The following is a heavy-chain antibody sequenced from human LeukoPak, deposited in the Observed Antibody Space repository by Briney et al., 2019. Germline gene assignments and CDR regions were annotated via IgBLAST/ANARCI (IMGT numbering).Heavy chain of an antibody. Sequence: GRSLRLSCAASGFSFSSHDMNWVCQAPGKGLEWVAVVSHDGRNKYYADSVEGRFTVSRDNSKYTLYLQMNSLRAEDTAVYYCARGSSGWPFDYWGQGTLVAVSS. CDR3: ARGSSGWPFDY. V-gene: IGHV3-30*01. CDR1: GFSFSSHD. D-gene: IGHD6-19*01. CDR2: VSHDGRNK. J-gene: IGHJ4*02.